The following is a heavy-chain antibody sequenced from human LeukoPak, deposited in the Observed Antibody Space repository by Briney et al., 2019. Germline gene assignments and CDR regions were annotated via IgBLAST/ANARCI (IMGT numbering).Heavy chain of an antibody. Sequence: ASVKVSCKASGYTFTSYYMHWVRQAPGQGLEWMGIINPSGGSTSYAQKFQGRVTMTRDTSTSTVYMELSSLRSEDTAVYYCARSIAVAGTYYYCGMDVWGQGTTVTVSS. CDR3: ARSIAVAGTYYYCGMDV. CDR1: GYTFTSYY. J-gene: IGHJ6*02. CDR2: INPSGGST. V-gene: IGHV1-46*01. D-gene: IGHD6-19*01.